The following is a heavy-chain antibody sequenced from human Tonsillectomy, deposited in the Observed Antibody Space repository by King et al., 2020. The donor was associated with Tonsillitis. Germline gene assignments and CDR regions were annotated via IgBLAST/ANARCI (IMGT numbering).Heavy chain of an antibody. D-gene: IGHD6-19*01. CDR1: GFTFSSYA. CDR3: ARAYPPGWLEHFDY. V-gene: IGHV3-30*01. CDR2: ISYDGSNK. Sequence: VQLVESGGGVVQPGRSLRLSCAASGFTFSSYAMHWVRQAPGKGLEWVAVISYDGSNKYYADSVKGRFTISRDNSKNTLYLQMNSLRAEDTAVYYCARAYPPGWLEHFDYRGQGTLVTVSS. J-gene: IGHJ4*02.